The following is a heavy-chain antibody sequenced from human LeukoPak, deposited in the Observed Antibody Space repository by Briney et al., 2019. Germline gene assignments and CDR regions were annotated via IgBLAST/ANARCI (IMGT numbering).Heavy chain of an antibody. CDR1: GFTFSGYS. CDR3: ARILGLTLDY. CDR2: VVTSGTTT. V-gene: IGHV3-48*02. Sequence: PGGSLRLSCAASGFTFSGYSMNWVRQAPGKGLEWVSYVVTSGTTTSYADSVKGRFTISRDNAKNSLYLQMNNLRDEDTAVYYCARILGLTLDYWGQGSLVTVSS. D-gene: IGHD3-16*01. J-gene: IGHJ4*02.